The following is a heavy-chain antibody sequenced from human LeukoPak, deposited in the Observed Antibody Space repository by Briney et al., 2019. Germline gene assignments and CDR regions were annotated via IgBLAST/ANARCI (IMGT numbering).Heavy chain of an antibody. Sequence: PSETLSLTCTVSGGSISSYYWSWIRQPPGKGLEWIGYIYYSGSTNFNPSLKSRVTISVDTSKNQFSLKLSSVTVADTAVYYCARGNDILTGYYRGAFDIWGQGTMVTVSS. CDR2: IYYSGST. D-gene: IGHD3-9*01. V-gene: IGHV4-59*01. CDR3: ARGNDILTGYYRGAFDI. J-gene: IGHJ3*02. CDR1: GGSISSYY.